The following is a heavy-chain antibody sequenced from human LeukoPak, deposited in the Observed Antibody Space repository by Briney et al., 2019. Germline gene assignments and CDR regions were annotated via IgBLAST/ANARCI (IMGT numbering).Heavy chain of an antibody. Sequence: GESLGLSCAASGFSFSNYWFHWVRQAPGEGLVWVSRTNEHGTIINYADSVKGRFTIPRDNAKNTLYLQMNSLRTEDSALYYCVVDLSGSADYWGQGTLVTVSS. D-gene: IGHD3-10*01. V-gene: IGHV3-74*01. CDR2: TNEHGTII. J-gene: IGHJ4*02. CDR1: GFSFSNYW. CDR3: VVDLSGSADY.